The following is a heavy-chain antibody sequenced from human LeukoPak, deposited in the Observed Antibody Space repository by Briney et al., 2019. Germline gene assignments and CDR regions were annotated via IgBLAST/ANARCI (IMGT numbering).Heavy chain of an antibody. V-gene: IGHV1-2*02. CDR3: ARGDDRSGYSDY. D-gene: IGHD3-22*01. CDR1: GYTFTGYY. J-gene: IGHJ4*02. Sequence: ASVKVSCTASGYTFTGYYMHWVRQAPGQGLEWMGWINPNSGGTNYAQKFQGRVTMTRDTSISTAYMELSRLRSDDTAVYYCARGDDRSGYSDYWGQGTLVTVSS. CDR2: INPNSGGT.